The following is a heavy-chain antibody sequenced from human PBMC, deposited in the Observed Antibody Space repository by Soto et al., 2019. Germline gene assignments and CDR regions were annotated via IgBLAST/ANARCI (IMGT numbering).Heavy chain of an antibody. Sequence: QLQLQESGPGLVKPSETLFLTCTVSGGSISRTTYSWGWIRQPPGKGLEWIGNIYHSGRTSYIPSLRSRITISVDTSKNQSSLKLTSLTASDTAVYYCATYRAWGQGTLVTVSS. CDR1: GGSISRTTYS. V-gene: IGHV4-39*01. CDR3: ATYRA. J-gene: IGHJ5*02. D-gene: IGHD3-16*02. CDR2: IYHSGRT.